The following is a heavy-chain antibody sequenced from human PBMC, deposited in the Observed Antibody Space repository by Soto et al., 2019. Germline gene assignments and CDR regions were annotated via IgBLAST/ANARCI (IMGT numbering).Heavy chain of an antibody. D-gene: IGHD2-15*01. Sequence: QVQLVQSGAEVKKPGASVKVSCKASGYTFTSYGTSWGRQAPGQGLEWMGWISAYNGNTNYAQKLKGRVTMTTDTSTSTAYMELRSLRSDDTAVYYCARGRYCSGGSCYPVGFDPWGQGTLVTVSS. CDR3: ARGRYCSGGSCYPVGFDP. CDR1: GYTFTSYG. J-gene: IGHJ5*02. CDR2: ISAYNGNT. V-gene: IGHV1-18*01.